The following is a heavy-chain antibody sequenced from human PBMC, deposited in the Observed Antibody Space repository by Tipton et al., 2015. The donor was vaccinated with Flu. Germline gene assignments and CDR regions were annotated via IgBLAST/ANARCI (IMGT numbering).Heavy chain of an antibody. Sequence: RSLRLSCAAFGYTFSDSGMHWVRQAPGKGLEWVTFIYYDGSKKYYTDSVKGRFTTSRDNSKNTLYLEMNSLRLEDTAVYYCAKDYYGSGSLGCPDYWGQGTLVSVSS. D-gene: IGHD3-10*01. CDR3: AKDYYGSGSLGCPDY. CDR1: GYTFSDSG. V-gene: IGHV3-30*06. J-gene: IGHJ4*02. CDR2: IYYDGSKK.